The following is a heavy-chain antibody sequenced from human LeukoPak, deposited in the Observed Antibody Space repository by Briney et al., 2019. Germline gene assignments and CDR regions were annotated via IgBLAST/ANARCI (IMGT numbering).Heavy chain of an antibody. V-gene: IGHV3-48*04. D-gene: IGHD3-9*01. J-gene: IGHJ4*02. Sequence: GGSLRLSCAASGFTFSSYSMNWVRQAPGKGLEWVSYISSSGSTIYYADSVKGRFTISRDNAKNSLYLQMNSLRAEDTALYYCARDLWDTAMVTYKYYDILTGYYYDYWGQGTLVTVSS. CDR3: ARDLWDTAMVTYKYYDILTGYYYDY. CDR2: ISSSGSTI. CDR1: GFTFSSYS.